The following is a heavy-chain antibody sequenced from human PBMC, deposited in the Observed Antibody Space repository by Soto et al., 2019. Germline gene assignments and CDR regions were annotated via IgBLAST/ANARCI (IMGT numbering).Heavy chain of an antibody. CDR2: IIPLYGTP. J-gene: IGHJ1*01. Sequence: QVQLVQSGAEVKKPGSSVKVPCKASGATFSNYAFSWVRQAPGQGLEWMGGIIPLYGTPNYAQKFQGRVTITADEFTSTAYMELSSLRSDDTAEYYCATPDSSGWYGYFQRWGQGTLVTVSS. CDR3: ATPDSSGWYGYFQR. CDR1: GATFSNYA. V-gene: IGHV1-69*01. D-gene: IGHD6-19*01.